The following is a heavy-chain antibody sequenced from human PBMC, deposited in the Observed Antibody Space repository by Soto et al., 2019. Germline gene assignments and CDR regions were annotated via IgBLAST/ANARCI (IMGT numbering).Heavy chain of an antibody. J-gene: IGHJ6*03. CDR2: IKKDGSEK. V-gene: IGHV3-7*01. D-gene: IGHD3-3*01. CDR1: GFTFSSYW. Sequence: EVQLVESGGGLVQPGGSLRLSCAASGFTFSSYWMSWVRQAPGKGLEWVANIKKDGSEKYYVDSVKGRFTISRDNAKNSLYLQMNSLRAEDTAVYYCARDAAYYDFWSGGIYYMDVWGKGTTVTVSS. CDR3: ARDAAYYDFWSGGIYYMDV.